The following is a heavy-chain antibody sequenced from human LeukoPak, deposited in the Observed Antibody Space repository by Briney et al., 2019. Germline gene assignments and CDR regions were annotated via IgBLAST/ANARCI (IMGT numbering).Heavy chain of an antibody. D-gene: IGHD3-3*01. Sequence: GGSLRLSCAASGFTFSSYWMHWVRQAPGKGLVWVSRINIDGSSTSNVDSVKGRFTISRDNAKNTLFLQMNNLRAEDTAVYYCERGNYYFWSGFSYIESGGRGPRVTVSS. CDR2: INIDGSST. J-gene: IGHJ4*02. V-gene: IGHV3-74*01. CDR3: ERGNYYFWSGFSYIES. CDR1: GFTFSSYW.